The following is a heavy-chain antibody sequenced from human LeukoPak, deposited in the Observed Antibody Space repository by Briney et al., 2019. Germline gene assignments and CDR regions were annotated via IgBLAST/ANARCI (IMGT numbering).Heavy chain of an antibody. J-gene: IGHJ5*02. CDR3: ARDSSGNFPYH. CDR1: GFIFSSYA. Sequence: GGSLRLSCAASGFIFSSYAMHWVRQAPGKGMEWVAVISYDGSNKYYADSVKGRFTISRDNSKNTLYLQMNSLRAEDTAVYYCARDSSGNFPYHWGQGTLVTVSS. CDR2: ISYDGSNK. D-gene: IGHD3-10*01. V-gene: IGHV3-30-3*01.